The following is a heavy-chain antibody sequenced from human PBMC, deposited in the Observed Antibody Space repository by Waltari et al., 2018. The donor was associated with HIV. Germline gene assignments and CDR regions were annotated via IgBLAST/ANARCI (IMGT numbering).Heavy chain of an antibody. V-gene: IGHV3-33*01. CDR2: IWYDGSNK. D-gene: IGHD6-13*01. Sequence: QVQLVESGGGVVQPGRSLRLSCAASGFTFSSYGMHWVRQAPGKGLEWVAVIWYDGSNKYYADSVKGRFTISRDNSKNTLYLQMNSLRAEDTAVYYCARAGMYAYMHSPGGYFDYWGQGTLVTVSS. J-gene: IGHJ4*02. CDR1: GFTFSSYG. CDR3: ARAGMYAYMHSPGGYFDY.